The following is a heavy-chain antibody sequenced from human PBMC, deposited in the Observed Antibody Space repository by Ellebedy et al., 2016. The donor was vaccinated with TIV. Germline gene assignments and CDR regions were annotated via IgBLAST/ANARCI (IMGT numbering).Heavy chain of an antibody. V-gene: IGHV4-4*07. CDR1: GGSFSSYY. CDR3: ARLRQSRDRSHWYFDL. D-gene: IGHD1-14*01. CDR2: IFMSGST. Sequence: SETLSLIXTVPGGSFSSYYWSWIRQSAGKGLEWTGRIFMSGSTSYNPSLKNRVTMSVDASTTQLSLNLSSVTAADTAVYFCARLRQSRDRSHWYFDLWGRGTLVTVSS. J-gene: IGHJ2*01.